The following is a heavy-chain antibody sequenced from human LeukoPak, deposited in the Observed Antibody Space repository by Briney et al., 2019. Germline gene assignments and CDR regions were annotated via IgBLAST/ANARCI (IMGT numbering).Heavy chain of an antibody. D-gene: IGHD4-17*01. J-gene: IGHJ4*02. CDR1: GFTFNNDW. CDR2: ISYDGSNK. V-gene: IGHV3-30*18. CDR3: AKDHDTYGDYVY. Sequence: QPGGSLRLSCAASGFTFNNDWMSWVRQAPGKGLEWVAVISYDGSNKYYADSVKGRFTISRDDSKNTLYLQMNSLRAEDTAVYYCAKDHDTYGDYVYWGQGTLVTVSS.